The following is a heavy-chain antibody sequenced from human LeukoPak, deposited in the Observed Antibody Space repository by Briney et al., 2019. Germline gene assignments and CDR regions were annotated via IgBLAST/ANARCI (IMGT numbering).Heavy chain of an antibody. Sequence: SETLSLTCAVSGGSISSSNWWSWVRQPPGKGLEWIGEIYHSGSTNYNPSLKSRVTISVDKSKNQFSLKLSSVTAADTAVYYCARAPSYYYDSSGFDYWGQGTLVTVSS. V-gene: IGHV4-4*02. D-gene: IGHD3-22*01. CDR3: ARAPSYYYDSSGFDY. J-gene: IGHJ4*02. CDR1: GGSISSSNW. CDR2: IYHSGST.